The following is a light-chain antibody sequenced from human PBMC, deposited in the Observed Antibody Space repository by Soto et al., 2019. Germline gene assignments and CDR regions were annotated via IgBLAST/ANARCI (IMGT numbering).Light chain of an antibody. J-gene: IGKJ4*01. V-gene: IGKV3-15*01. Sequence: EIVMTQSPVTLSVSPGERATLSCRASQSVGRNLAWYQQKPGQAPRLLISGAFTSDTGIPARFSGSGSGTEFTLNISSLTSEDFAVYYCQQYDNWPPLTFGGGTKVEIK. CDR1: QSVGRN. CDR3: QQYDNWPPLT. CDR2: GAF.